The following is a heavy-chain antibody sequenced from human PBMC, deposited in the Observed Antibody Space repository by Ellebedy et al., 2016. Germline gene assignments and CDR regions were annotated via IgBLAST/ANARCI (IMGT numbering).Heavy chain of an antibody. J-gene: IGHJ4*02. CDR3: ANVGGSGTYYNGY. V-gene: IGHV3-7*01. Sequence: GGSLRLSCGGSGFTFRNFWMTWVRQAPGKGLEWVASIKEDGSQKDYVDSLKGRFIISRDNTKNLVYLQMNSLRAEDTAVYYCANVGGSGTYYNGYWGQGTLVTVSS. CDR1: GFTFRNFW. CDR2: IKEDGSQK. D-gene: IGHD3-10*01.